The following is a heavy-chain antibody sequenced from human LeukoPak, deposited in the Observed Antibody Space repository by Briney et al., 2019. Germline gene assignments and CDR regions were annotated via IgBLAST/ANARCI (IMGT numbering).Heavy chain of an antibody. J-gene: IGHJ4*01. Sequence: PGGSLRLSCAASGFTFSSYEMNWVRQAPGKGLEWVSYISRSGSTIYYADSVKGRFTISRDNAKNSLYLQMNSLRAEDTAVYYCVAFYYSAFFDYWGLGTLVTVSS. CDR2: ISRSGSTI. CDR1: GFTFSSYE. V-gene: IGHV3-48*03. D-gene: IGHD4/OR15-4a*01. CDR3: VAFYYSAFFDY.